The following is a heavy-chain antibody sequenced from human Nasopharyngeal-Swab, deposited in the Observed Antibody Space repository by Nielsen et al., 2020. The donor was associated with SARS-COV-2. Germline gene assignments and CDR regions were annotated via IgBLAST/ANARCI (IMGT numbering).Heavy chain of an antibody. Sequence: VRQAPGKGLKWVSAISGSGPTTYYADSVKGRFTISRDNSKNTVYPQMNNLGVEDTAVYYCAKDPPWYSSTWSPFDFWGQGTLVTVSS. J-gene: IGHJ4*02. D-gene: IGHD6-13*01. CDR3: AKDPPWYSSTWSPFDF. V-gene: IGHV3-23*01. CDR2: ISGSGPTT.